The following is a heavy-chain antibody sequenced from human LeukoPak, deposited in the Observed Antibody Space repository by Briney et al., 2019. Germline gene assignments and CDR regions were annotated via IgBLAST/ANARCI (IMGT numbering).Heavy chain of an antibody. D-gene: IGHD6-19*01. CDR2: IHYSGIT. Sequence: SSETLSLTCSVSGASISRDYWSWIRQSPGKGLEWIGYIHYSGITNYNLSLKSRVTIFLDTSKNQFSLRLRSVTAADTAVYYCVYSSGWTNFYYYGMDVWGQGTTVTVSS. CDR1: GASISRDY. V-gene: IGHV4-59*01. CDR3: VYSSGWTNFYYYGMDV. J-gene: IGHJ6*02.